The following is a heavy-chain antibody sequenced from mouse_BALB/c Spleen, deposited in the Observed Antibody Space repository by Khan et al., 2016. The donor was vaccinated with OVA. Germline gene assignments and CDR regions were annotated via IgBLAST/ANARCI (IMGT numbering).Heavy chain of an antibody. V-gene: IGHV2-9*02. CDR1: GFSLTSYG. CDR3: VRGDGGGNDAMDY. D-gene: IGHD2-1*01. CDR2: IWAGGST. J-gene: IGHJ4*01. Sequence: QVQLKQSGPGLVAPSQSLSITCTVSGFSLTSYGVYWVRQPPGKGLEWLGIIWAGGSTNYNSALMSRLSISKDNSKSQVFLKMNSLQTVDTAIYYCVRGDGGGNDAMDYWGQGTSVTVSS.